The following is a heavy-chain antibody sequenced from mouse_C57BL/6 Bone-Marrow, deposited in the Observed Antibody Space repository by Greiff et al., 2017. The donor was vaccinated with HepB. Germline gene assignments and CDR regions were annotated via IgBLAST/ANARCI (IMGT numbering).Heavy chain of an antibody. Sequence: VQLQQSGAELVKPGASVKLSCTASGFNIKDYYMHWVKQRTEQGLEWIGRIDPEDGETKYAPKFQGKDTITADTSSNTAYLQLSSLISQDTAVYYCARPSTTVVGAMDYWGQGTSVTVSS. CDR2: IDPEDGET. D-gene: IGHD1-1*01. CDR3: ARPSTTVVGAMDY. CDR1: GFNIKDYY. V-gene: IGHV14-2*01. J-gene: IGHJ4*01.